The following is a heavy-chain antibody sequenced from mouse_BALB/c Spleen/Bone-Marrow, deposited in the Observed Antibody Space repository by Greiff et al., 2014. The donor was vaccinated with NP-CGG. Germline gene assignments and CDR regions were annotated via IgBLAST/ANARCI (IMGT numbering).Heavy chain of an antibody. V-gene: IGHV1-77*01. D-gene: IGHD2-10*02. CDR1: GYTFTDYY. J-gene: IGHJ3*01. CDR2: IYPGSGNT. Sequence: VMLVESGAELARPGASVKLSCKASGYTFTDYYINWVKQRTGQGLEWIGEIYPGSGNTYYNEKFKGKATLTADKSPSTAYMQLSSLTSEDSAVYFCARREYGNGGFAYWGQGTLVTVSA. CDR3: ARREYGNGGFAY.